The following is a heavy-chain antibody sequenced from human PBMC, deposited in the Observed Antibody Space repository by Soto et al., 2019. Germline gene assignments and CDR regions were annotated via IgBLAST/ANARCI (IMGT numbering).Heavy chain of an antibody. Sequence: ASVKVSCKASGFSFTGYYIHWLRQAPGQGLEWMGWINAHSGGTEYAQKFQGRVTLTRDTSIATAHLTLTSLTSDDTALYYCAKDLTRQLAYWLDPWGQGTQVTVSS. CDR3: AKDLTRQLAYWLDP. J-gene: IGHJ5*02. D-gene: IGHD6-6*01. CDR1: GFSFTGYY. CDR2: INAHSGGT. V-gene: IGHV1-2*02.